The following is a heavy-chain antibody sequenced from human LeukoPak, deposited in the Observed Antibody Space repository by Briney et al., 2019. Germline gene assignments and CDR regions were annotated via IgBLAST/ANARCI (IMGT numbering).Heavy chain of an antibody. CDR3: ARVNEGVTMLRGVIPPDYYYYYMDV. V-gene: IGHV4-61*02. J-gene: IGHJ6*03. Sequence: SETLSLTCTVSGGSISSGSYYWSWIRQPAGKGLEWIGRIYTSGSTNYNPSLKSRVTISVDTSKNQFSLKLNSVTAADTAVYYCARVNEGVTMLRGVIPPDYYYYYMDVWGKGTTVTISS. CDR1: GGSISSGSYY. CDR2: IYTSGST. D-gene: IGHD3-10*01.